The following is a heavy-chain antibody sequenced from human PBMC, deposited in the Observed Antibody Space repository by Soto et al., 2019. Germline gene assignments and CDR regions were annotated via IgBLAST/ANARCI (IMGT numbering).Heavy chain of an antibody. CDR1: GGSFSGYY. CDR3: ARSLRGSGDYLL. Sequence: SETLSLTCAVYGGSFSGYYWSWIRQPPGKGLEWIGEINHSGSTNYNPSLKSRVTISVDMSKNQVSLKLSSVTAADTAVYYCARSLRGSGDYLLWGQGTLVTVSS. CDR2: INHSGST. D-gene: IGHD2-21*02. J-gene: IGHJ4*02. V-gene: IGHV4-34*01.